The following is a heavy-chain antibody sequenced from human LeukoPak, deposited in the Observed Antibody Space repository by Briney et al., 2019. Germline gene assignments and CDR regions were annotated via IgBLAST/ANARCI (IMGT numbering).Heavy chain of an antibody. V-gene: IGHV3-9*01. CDR1: GFTFDDYA. CDR3: AKDMSLWFGDAFDI. Sequence: GGSLRLSCAASGFTFDDYAMHWVRQAPGKGLEWVSGISWNSGSIGYADSVKGRFTISRDNAKNSLYLQMNSLRAEDTALYYCAKDMSLWFGDAFDIWGQGTMVTVSS. D-gene: IGHD3-10*01. CDR2: ISWNSGSI. J-gene: IGHJ3*02.